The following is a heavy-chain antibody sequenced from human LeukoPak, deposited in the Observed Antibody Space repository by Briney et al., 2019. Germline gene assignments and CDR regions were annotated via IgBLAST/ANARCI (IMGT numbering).Heavy chain of an antibody. V-gene: IGHV1-69*13. D-gene: IGHD5-18*01. J-gene: IGHJ4*02. CDR3: ARGWWGGEDPRPDTAIDY. CDR1: GGTFSSYA. CDR2: IIPIFGTA. Sequence: GASVKVSCKASGGTFSSYAISWVRQAPGQGLEWMGGIIPIFGTANYAQKFQGRVTITADESTSTAYMELSSLRSEDTAVYYCARGWWGGEDPRPDTAIDYWGQGTLVTVSS.